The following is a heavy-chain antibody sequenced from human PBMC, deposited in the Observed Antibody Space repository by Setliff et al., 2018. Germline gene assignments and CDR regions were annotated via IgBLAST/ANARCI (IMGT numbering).Heavy chain of an antibody. CDR1: GFTFSTYT. D-gene: IGHD6-6*01. Sequence: GGSLRLSCVVSGFTFSTYTMNWVRQAPGKGLEWVSAITDDGGTTHYAGSVKGRFTIARDNSNSTLYLQMNSLGVEDTALYYCAKSSGSSSSTNLEYLGPGTLVTVSS. J-gene: IGHJ4*02. V-gene: IGHV3-23*01. CDR3: AKSSGSSSSTNLEY. CDR2: ITDDGGTT.